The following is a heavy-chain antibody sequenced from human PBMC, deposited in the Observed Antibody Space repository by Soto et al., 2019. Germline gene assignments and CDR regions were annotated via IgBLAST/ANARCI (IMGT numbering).Heavy chain of an antibody. J-gene: IGHJ5*02. D-gene: IGHD2-8*01. V-gene: IGHV5-51*01. Sequence: XESLKISWKCSGNSFTSYWIGLVLQMPGKGLEWMGIIYPGDSDTRYSPSFQGQVTISADKSISTAYLQWSSLKASDTAMYYCERRMDPRRNWFDPWGQGTLVTVSS. CDR3: ERRMDPRRNWFDP. CDR2: IYPGDSDT. CDR1: GNSFTSYW.